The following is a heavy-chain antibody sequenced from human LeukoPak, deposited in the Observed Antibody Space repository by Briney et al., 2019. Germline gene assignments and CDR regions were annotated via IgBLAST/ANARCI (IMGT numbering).Heavy chain of an antibody. CDR1: GFTFSSYW. Sequence: GGSLRLSCAASGFTFSSYWMTWVRQAPGKGLEWVANIKRDGSEKHYVDSVKGRFTISRDNAKNSMFLQMNSLRAEDTAVYYCASDGGGYFDYWGQGTLVTVSS. CDR2: IKRDGSEK. V-gene: IGHV3-7*01. CDR3: ASDGGGYFDY. D-gene: IGHD3-16*01. J-gene: IGHJ4*02.